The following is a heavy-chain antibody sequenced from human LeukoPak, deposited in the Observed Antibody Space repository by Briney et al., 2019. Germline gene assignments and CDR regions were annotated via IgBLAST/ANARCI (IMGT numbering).Heavy chain of an antibody. CDR2: ISSSSRTI. D-gene: IGHD6-6*01. CDR1: GFTFSSYS. V-gene: IGHV3-48*01. J-gene: IGHJ4*02. Sequence: GGSLRLSCAASGFTFSSYSMHWVRQAPGKGLEWVSYISSSSRTIFYADSVKGRFTISRANDKNSLYLQMSSLRAEDTAVYYCAREQQLVQGIDCWGQGTLVTVSS. CDR3: AREQQLVQGIDC.